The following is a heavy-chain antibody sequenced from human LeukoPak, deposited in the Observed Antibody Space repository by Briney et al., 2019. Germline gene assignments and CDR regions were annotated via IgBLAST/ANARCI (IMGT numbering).Heavy chain of an antibody. CDR1: GFTFSSYA. D-gene: IGHD2-15*01. CDR3: AKSHATFTTRSLDW. V-gene: IGHV3-64*04. CDR2: ISSNGGST. Sequence: GGSLRLSCAASGFTFSSYAMHWVRQAPGKGLEYVSAISSNGGSTYYADSVKGRFTISRDNSKNTLYLQTDSLGAEDTAVYYCAKSHATFTTRSLDWWGQGTLVSVSS. J-gene: IGHJ4*02.